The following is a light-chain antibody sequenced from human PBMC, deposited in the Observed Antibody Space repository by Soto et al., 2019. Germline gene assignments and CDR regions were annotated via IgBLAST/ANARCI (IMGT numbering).Light chain of an antibody. V-gene: IGKV1-27*01. CDR3: LKHYSALFT. Sequence: DIQMTQSPSSLSASVGDRVTITCRASQGISNYLAWYQQKPWKVPKLLIYAASTLHLGVPSRFSGSGSGTDFTLTICSLQPEYVATYYCLKHYSALFTFGPGTKVHLK. CDR1: QGISNY. CDR2: AAS. J-gene: IGKJ3*01.